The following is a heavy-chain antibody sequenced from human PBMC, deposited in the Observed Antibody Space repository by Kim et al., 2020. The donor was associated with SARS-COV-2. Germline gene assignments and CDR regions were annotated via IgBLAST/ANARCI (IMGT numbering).Heavy chain of an antibody. Sequence: TVSYADSVRGRFTISRDSAKKSLYLQMNSLSVEDTAIYFCARDLGWAFDSWGQGALVTVSS. D-gene: IGHD1-26*01. CDR3: ARDLGWAFDS. J-gene: IGHJ4*02. V-gene: IGHV3-48*03. CDR2: TV.